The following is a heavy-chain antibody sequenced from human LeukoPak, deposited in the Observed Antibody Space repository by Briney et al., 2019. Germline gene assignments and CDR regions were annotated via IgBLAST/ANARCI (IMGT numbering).Heavy chain of an antibody. CDR1: GFTFSSYE. V-gene: IGHV3-48*03. D-gene: IGHD3-9*01. CDR3: AKRPPDILTGYSFDY. Sequence: GGSLRLSCAASGFTFSSYEMNWVRQAPGKGLEWVSYISSSGSTIYYADSVKGRFTISRDNAKNSLYLQMNSLRAEDTAVYYCAKRPPDILTGYSFDYWGQGTLVTVSS. CDR2: ISSSGSTI. J-gene: IGHJ4*02.